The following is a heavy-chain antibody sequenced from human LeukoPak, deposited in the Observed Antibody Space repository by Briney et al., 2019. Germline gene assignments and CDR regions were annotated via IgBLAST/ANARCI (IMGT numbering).Heavy chain of an antibody. CDR1: GVSISSISYY. CDR3: ARQYSSGWARYFEY. V-gene: IGHV4-39*01. J-gene: IGHJ4*02. CDR2: IYYSGST. D-gene: IGHD6-19*01. Sequence: PSETLSLTCTVSGVSISSISYYRGWIRQPPGKGLEWLGSIYYSGSTYYNPSLKSRVTISVDTSKNQFSLKLSSVTAADTAVYYCARQYSSGWARYFEYWGQGTLVTVSS.